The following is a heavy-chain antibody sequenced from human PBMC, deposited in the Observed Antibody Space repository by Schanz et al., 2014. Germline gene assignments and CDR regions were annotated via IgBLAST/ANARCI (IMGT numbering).Heavy chain of an antibody. CDR3: ARSRGFDSMFDY. CDR2: MSYDGSNK. D-gene: IGHD5-12*01. J-gene: IGHJ4*02. Sequence: QGQLVESGGGVVQPGRSLRLSCAASGFTFSSYAMHWVRQAPGKGLEWVAVMSYDGSNKYYADSVKGRFTISRDNSKNTLYLQMNSLRAEDTAVYYCARSRGFDSMFDYWGQGTLVTVSS. V-gene: IGHV3-30-3*01. CDR1: GFTFSSYA.